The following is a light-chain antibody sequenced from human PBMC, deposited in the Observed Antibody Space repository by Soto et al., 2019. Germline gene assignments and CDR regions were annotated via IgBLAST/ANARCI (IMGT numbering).Light chain of an antibody. J-gene: IGKJ1*01. CDR2: EAS. V-gene: IGKV1-5*03. CDR3: QQYNVYSWT. CDR1: QNINSW. Sequence: DIHMTQSPSTLSASVGDRVTITCRASQNINSWLAWYQQKPGKAPKLLIYEASSLEKGVPARFRGSGSGTEFTLTISSLQPDDFATYYCQQYNVYSWTFGQGTKVEIK.